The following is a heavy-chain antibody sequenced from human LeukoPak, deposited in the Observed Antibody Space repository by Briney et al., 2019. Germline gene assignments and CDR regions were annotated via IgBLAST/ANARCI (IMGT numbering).Heavy chain of an antibody. Sequence: GGSLRLSCAASGFTLSGYWMSWVRQAPGKGLEWVANIKQDGSENYYVDPVKGRFTISRDNAKNSLHLQMNSLRVEDTAVYYCARDRGSGSKDYWGQGTLVTVSS. D-gene: IGHD3-10*01. J-gene: IGHJ4*02. CDR2: IKQDGSEN. V-gene: IGHV3-7*04. CDR3: ARDRGSGSKDY. CDR1: GFTLSGYW.